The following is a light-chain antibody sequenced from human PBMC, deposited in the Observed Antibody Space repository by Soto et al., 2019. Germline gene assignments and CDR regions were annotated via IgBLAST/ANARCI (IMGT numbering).Light chain of an antibody. CDR2: KAS. J-gene: IGKJ1*01. Sequence: DIQMTQSPSTLSASVGDRVTITCRASQSISSWLAWYQQKPGKAPKLLIYKASSLDSGVPSRFSGSGSGTDFTLTISSLQPDDFAPYYCQQYNSYSPSTFGQGTKVEIK. V-gene: IGKV1-5*03. CDR3: QQYNSYSPST. CDR1: QSISSW.